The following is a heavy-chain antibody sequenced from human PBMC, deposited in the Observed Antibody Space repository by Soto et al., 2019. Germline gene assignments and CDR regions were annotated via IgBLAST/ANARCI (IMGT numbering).Heavy chain of an antibody. D-gene: IGHD3-10*01. CDR1: GGSISSYY. V-gene: IGHV4-59*01. CDR3: ARYYGSGSSHFDY. Sequence: QVQLQESGPGLVKPSETLSLTCTVSGGSISSYYWSWIRQPPGKGLEWIGYIYYSGSTNYNPSLKSRVTISVDTSKNQFSLKLSSVTAADTAVYYCARYYGSGSSHFDYWGQGTLVTVSS. J-gene: IGHJ4*02. CDR2: IYYSGST.